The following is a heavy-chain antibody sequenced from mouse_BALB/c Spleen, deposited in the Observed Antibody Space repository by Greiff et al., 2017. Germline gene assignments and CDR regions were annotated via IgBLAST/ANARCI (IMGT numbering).Heavy chain of an antibody. CDR3: ARSYDYDADYWYFDV. CDR1: GDSITSGY. Sequence: EVKVEESGPSLVKPSQTLSLTCSVTGDSITSGYWNWIRKFPGNKLEYMGYISYSGSTYYNPSLKSRISITRDTSKNQYYLQLNSVTTEDTATYYCARSYDYDADYWYFDVWGAGTTVTVSS. J-gene: IGHJ1*01. CDR2: ISYSGST. D-gene: IGHD2-4*01. V-gene: IGHV3-8*02.